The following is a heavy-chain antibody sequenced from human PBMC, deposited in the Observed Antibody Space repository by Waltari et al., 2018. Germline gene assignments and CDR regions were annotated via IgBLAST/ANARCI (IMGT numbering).Heavy chain of an antibody. CDR1: GYSISSGYY. Sequence: QVQLQESGPGLVKPSETLSLTCAVSGYSISSGYYWGWIRQPPGKGLEWIGSIYHSGRTYYNPSLKSRVTISVDTSKNQFSLKLSSVTAADTAVYYCARAPYSSGWLFDYWGQGTLVTVSS. CDR3: ARAPYSSGWLFDY. D-gene: IGHD6-19*01. V-gene: IGHV4-38-2*01. CDR2: IYHSGRT. J-gene: IGHJ4*02.